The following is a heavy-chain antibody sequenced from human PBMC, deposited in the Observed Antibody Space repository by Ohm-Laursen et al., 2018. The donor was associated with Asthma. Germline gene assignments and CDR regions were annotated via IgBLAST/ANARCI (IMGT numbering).Heavy chain of an antibody. CDR2: IYYSGST. CDR3: AKGYADWFDP. J-gene: IGHJ5*02. V-gene: IGHV4-31*03. Sequence: TLSLTCTVSGGSISSGGYYWGWIRQHPGKGLEWIGYIYYSGSTYYNPSLKSRVTISVDTSKNQFSLKLSSVTAADTAVYYCAKGYADWFDPWGQGTLVTVSS. D-gene: IGHD2-2*01. CDR1: GGSISSGGYY.